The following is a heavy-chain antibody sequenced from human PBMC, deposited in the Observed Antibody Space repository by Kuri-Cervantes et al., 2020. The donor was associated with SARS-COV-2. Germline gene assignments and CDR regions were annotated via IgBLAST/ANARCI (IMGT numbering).Heavy chain of an antibody. CDR1: GYSFTSYW. J-gene: IGHJ4*02. Sequence: KVSCKGSGYSFTSYWIGWVRQMPGKGLEWMGIIYPGDSDTRYSPSFQGQVTISADKSISTAYLQWSSLKASDTAMYCCARGYCSGGSCYSEDYFDYWGQGTLVTVSS. CDR3: ARGYCSGGSCYSEDYFDY. CDR2: IYPGDSDT. V-gene: IGHV5-51*01. D-gene: IGHD2-15*01.